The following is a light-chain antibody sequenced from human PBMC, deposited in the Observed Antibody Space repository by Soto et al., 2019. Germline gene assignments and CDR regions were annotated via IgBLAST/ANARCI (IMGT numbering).Light chain of an antibody. CDR2: GAS. J-gene: IGKJ1*01. V-gene: IGKV3-15*01. CDR3: QQYNNWPRT. CDR1: QSVSNN. Sequence: EIVLTQSPGTLSLSPGERATLSCRASQSVSNNYLAWYHQKPGQAPRLLIYGASTRATGIPARFSGSGSGTEFTLTINSLQSEDFAVYYCQQYNNWPRTFGQGTKVDIK.